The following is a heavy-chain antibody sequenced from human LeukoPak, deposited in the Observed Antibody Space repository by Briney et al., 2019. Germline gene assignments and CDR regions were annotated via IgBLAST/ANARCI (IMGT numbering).Heavy chain of an antibody. CDR2: ISTSSSTI. D-gene: IGHD6-6*01. CDR1: GFTFSTYS. V-gene: IGHV3-48*01. J-gene: IGHJ4*02. Sequence: PGGSLRLSCAASGFTFSTYSMHWVRQAPGKGLEWVSYISTSSSTIYYADSVKGRFTISRDNSRNTLYLQMNSLRAEDTAVYYCAKRSSSDLAFDYWGQGTLVTVSS. CDR3: AKRSSSDLAFDY.